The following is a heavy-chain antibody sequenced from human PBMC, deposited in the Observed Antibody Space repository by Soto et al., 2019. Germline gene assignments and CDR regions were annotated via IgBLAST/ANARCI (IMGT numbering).Heavy chain of an antibody. J-gene: IGHJ4*02. V-gene: IGHV5-51*01. Sequence: PGESLKISCKGSGYSFTDYWIGWVRQMPGKGLEWMGIIYPGDSETRYSPSFQGQVSISADKSITTAYLQWSSLEASDTAMYYRARHGCSGATCYPRYWGQGTLVTVSS. CDR3: ARHGCSGATCYPRY. CDR1: GYSFTDYW. CDR2: IYPGDSET. D-gene: IGHD2-15*01.